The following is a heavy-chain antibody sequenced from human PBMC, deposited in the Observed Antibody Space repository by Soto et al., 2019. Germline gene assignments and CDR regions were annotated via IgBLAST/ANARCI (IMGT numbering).Heavy chain of an antibody. CDR3: AREYSSSAGWFDP. D-gene: IGHD6-6*01. V-gene: IGHV4-38-2*02. Sequence: SETLSLTCAVSGYSISSGYYWGWIRQPPGEGLEWIGSIYHSGNTHYNPSLQSRVTISVDTSKNHFSLRLSSVTAADTAVYFCAREYSSSAGWFDPWGQGTQVTVSS. CDR2: IYHSGNT. J-gene: IGHJ5*02. CDR1: GYSISSGYY.